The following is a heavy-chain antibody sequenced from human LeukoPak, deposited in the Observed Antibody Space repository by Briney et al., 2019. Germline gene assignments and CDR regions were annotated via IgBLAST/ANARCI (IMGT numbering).Heavy chain of an antibody. CDR3: ARAYSGSFYYYYGMDV. CDR1: GYTFTSYY. V-gene: IGHV1-46*01. Sequence: ASVKVSRKASGYTFTSYYMHWVRQAPGQGLEWMGIINPSGGSTSYAQKFQGRVTMTRDTSTSTVYMELSSLRSEDTAVYYCARAYSGSFYYYYGMDVWGQGTTVTVSS. J-gene: IGHJ6*02. D-gene: IGHD1-26*01. CDR2: INPSGGST.